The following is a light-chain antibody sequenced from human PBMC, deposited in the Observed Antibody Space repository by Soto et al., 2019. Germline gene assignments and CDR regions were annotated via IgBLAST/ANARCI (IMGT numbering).Light chain of an antibody. Sequence: QSVLTQPASVSGSPGQAITFSCTGTSSDVGAYNFVSWYPQHPGKAPKHIIFEVSNRPSGVSTRFSGSKSGNTASLTISGLQAEDEADYYCTSYTNIDTHHVVFGGGTKVTVL. CDR3: TSYTNIDTHHVV. CDR1: SSDVGAYNF. V-gene: IGLV2-14*01. J-gene: IGLJ2*01. CDR2: EVS.